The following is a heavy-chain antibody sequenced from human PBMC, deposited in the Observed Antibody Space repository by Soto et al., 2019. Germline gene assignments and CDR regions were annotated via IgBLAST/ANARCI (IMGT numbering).Heavy chain of an antibody. CDR1: GFTFTSSA. D-gene: IGHD2-2*01. V-gene: IGHV1-58*01. J-gene: IGHJ3*02. CDR2: IVVGSGNT. Sequence: QMQLVQSGPEVKKPGTSVKVSCKASGFTFTSSAVQWVRQARGQRLEWIGWIVVGSGNTNYAQKFQERVTITRDMSTSTAYMELSSLRSEDTAVYYCAAGGLGVVVVPAAIGFMHLKYDAFDIWGQGTMVTVSS. CDR3: AAGGLGVVVVPAAIGFMHLKYDAFDI.